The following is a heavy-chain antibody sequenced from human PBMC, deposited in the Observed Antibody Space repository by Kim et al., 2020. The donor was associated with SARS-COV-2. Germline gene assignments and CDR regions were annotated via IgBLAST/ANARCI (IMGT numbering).Heavy chain of an antibody. J-gene: IGHJ4*02. Sequence: GGSLRLSCAASGFTFTSYWMHWVRQAPGKGLVWVSRINSDGSSTSYADSVKGRFTISRDNAKNTLYLQMNSLRAEDTAVYYCARDRRYSSGWPAPFDYWGQGTLVTVSS. V-gene: IGHV3-74*01. CDR2: INSDGSST. CDR3: ARDRRYSSGWPAPFDY. D-gene: IGHD6-19*01. CDR1: GFTFTSYW.